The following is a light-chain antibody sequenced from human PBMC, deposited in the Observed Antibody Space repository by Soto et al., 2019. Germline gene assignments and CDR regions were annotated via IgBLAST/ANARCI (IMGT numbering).Light chain of an antibody. CDR1: SSDVGGYNY. J-gene: IGLJ3*02. CDR3: YSYTSSSTWV. V-gene: IGLV2-14*01. Sequence: QSALTQPASVSGSPGQSIAISCTGTSSDVGGYNYVSWYQHHPGKAPKLLIYEVNIRPSGVSNRFSGSKSDTTASLTISGPQAEDEADYYCYSYTSSSTWVFGGGTKLTVL. CDR2: EVN.